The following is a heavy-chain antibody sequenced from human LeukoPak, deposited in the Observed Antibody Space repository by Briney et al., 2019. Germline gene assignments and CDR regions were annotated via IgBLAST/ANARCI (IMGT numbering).Heavy chain of an antibody. Sequence: GGSLRLSCAASGFTFSSYGMSWVRQPPGKGLEWVSGINWNGGSTGYADSVKGRFTISRDNAKNSLYLQMNSLRAEDTALYYCAREGSWELRHYFDYWGQGTLVTVSS. CDR2: INWNGGST. V-gene: IGHV3-20*04. CDR1: GFTFSSYG. J-gene: IGHJ4*02. D-gene: IGHD1-26*01. CDR3: AREGSWELRHYFDY.